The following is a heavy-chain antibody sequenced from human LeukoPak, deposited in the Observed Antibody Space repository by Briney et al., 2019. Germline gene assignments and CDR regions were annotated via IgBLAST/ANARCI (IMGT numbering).Heavy chain of an antibody. D-gene: IGHD5-18*01. CDR1: GGTFGSYA. J-gene: IGHJ6*02. CDR2: IIPTFGTA. CDR3: ATRVDTARDYGMDV. V-gene: IGHV1-69*01. Sequence: SVKVSCKASGGTFGSYAISWVRQAPGQGLEWMGGIIPTFGTANYAQKFQGRVTITADESTSTAYMELSSLRSEDTAVYYCATRVDTARDYGMDVWGQGTTVTVSS.